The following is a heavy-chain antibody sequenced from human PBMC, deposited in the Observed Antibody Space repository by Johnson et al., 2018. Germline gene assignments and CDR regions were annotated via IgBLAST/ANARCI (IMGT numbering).Heavy chain of an antibody. CDR1: GFTVSNTY. J-gene: IGHJ3*02. V-gene: IGHV3-66*02. CDR3: ARAGGSAYDAFDI. D-gene: IGHD3-16*01. CDR2: IYSGGTH. Sequence: VQLVESGGGLVQPGGSLRLSCAVSGFTVSNTYMTWVRQAPGGGPEWVSIIYSGGTHYYADPLKGRFPIPRDTSENTLYLEMSNMRPEDTAIYYCARAGGSAYDAFDIWGQGTMVTVSS.